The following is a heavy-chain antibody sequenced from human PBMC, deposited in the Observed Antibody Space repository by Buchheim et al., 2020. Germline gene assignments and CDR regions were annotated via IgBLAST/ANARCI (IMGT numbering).Heavy chain of an antibody. J-gene: IGHJ4*02. D-gene: IGHD3-10*01. CDR1: GFTFRSYW. Sequence: EVQLVESGGGLVQPGGSLRLSCVASGFTFRSYWLSWVRQSPGKGLGWVANIKQDGSEIYHVDSVKGRSTFSRDNAKNSLSLQMNSLRAEDTAVYYCASHFGYWGQGTL. CDR3: ASHFGY. CDR2: IKQDGSEI. V-gene: IGHV3-7*01.